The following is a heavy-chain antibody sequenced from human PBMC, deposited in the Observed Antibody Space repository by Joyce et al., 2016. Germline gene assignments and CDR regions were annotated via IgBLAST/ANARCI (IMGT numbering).Heavy chain of an antibody. CDR3: ARSLAYDYGDYIFNY. V-gene: IGHV3-53*01. D-gene: IGHD4-17*01. CDR2: IYSGGSGGST. Sequence: EVQLVESGGGLIQPGGSLRLSCAASGFTVSSNYMSWVRQAPGKGLDLVSIIYSGGSGGSTYYAASVKGRFTISRDNSKNTLYLQMNSLRAEDTAVYYCARSLAYDYGDYIFNYWGQGTLVTVSS. CDR1: GFTVSSNY. J-gene: IGHJ4*02.